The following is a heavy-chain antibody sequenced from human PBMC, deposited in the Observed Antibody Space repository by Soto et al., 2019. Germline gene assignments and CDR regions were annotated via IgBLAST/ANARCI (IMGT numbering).Heavy chain of an antibody. D-gene: IGHD3-10*01. Sequence: PSETLSLTCAVSGGSISSNNWWSWVRQPPGKGLEWIGEIYHSGSTNYNPSLKSRVTISVDKSKNQFSLKLGSVTAADTAVYYCARREGDLPGSFAYRAHGTWDPVSS. CDR3: ARREGDLPGSFAY. V-gene: IGHV4-4*02. CDR2: IYHSGST. CDR1: GGSISSNNW. J-gene: IGHJ1*01.